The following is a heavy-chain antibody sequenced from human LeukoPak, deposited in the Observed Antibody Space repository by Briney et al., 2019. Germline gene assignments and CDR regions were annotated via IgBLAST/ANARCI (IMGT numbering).Heavy chain of an antibody. CDR1: GFTFSSYS. Sequence: PGGSLRLSCAASGFTFSSYSMNWVRQAPGKGLEWVSSISNSRSYKYYADSVKGRFTISRDNAKNSLYLQMNSLRAEDTAVYYCAGDTQDTAMEPGYFDYWGQGALVNVSS. V-gene: IGHV3-21*01. CDR3: AGDTQDTAMEPGYFDY. J-gene: IGHJ4*02. CDR2: ISNSRSYK. D-gene: IGHD5-18*01.